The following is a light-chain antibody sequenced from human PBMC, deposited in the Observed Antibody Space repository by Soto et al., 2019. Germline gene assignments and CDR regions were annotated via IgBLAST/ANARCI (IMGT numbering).Light chain of an antibody. V-gene: IGKV3-20*01. J-gene: IGKJ1*01. CDR1: QSVSSSY. Sequence: EIVMTQSPATLSVSPGEGATPSCRASQSVSSSYLAWYQQKPGQAPRLLIYGASSRATGIPDRFSGSGSGTDFTLTISRLEPEDFAVYYCQQYGSSPPWTFGQGTKVDIK. CDR2: GAS. CDR3: QQYGSSPPWT.